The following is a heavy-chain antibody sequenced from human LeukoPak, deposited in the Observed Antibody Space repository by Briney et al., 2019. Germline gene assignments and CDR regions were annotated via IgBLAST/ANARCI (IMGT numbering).Heavy chain of an antibody. V-gene: IGHV1-8*01. J-gene: IGHJ5*02. D-gene: IGHD3-22*01. Sequence: SVRVSRKASRYTLTRYDINWVRHATAQGLECRRWMNPNSGNTANAQKFQGRVTMTRNTPIGTAYMELSSLRSEATAVYYCARGARTYYYDCSGYYRADWFAPWGQGTLVTVSS. CDR3: ARGARTYYYDCSGYYRADWFAP. CDR1: RYTLTRYD. CDR2: MNPNSGNT.